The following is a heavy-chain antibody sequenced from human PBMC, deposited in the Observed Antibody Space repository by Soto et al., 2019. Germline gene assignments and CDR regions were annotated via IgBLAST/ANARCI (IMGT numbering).Heavy chain of an antibody. Sequence: QVQLQESGPGLVKPSQTLSLTCTVSGGSISSGGYYWSWIRQHPGKGLEWIGYIYYSGSTYYNPSLKIRLTISVTTSKNQFSLNLSSVTAANTAVNYVARVELWLGARLDYWGQGTLVTVSS. CDR3: ARVELWLGARLDY. D-gene: IGHD3-10*01. CDR1: GGSISSGGYY. CDR2: IYYSGST. V-gene: IGHV4-31*03. J-gene: IGHJ4*02.